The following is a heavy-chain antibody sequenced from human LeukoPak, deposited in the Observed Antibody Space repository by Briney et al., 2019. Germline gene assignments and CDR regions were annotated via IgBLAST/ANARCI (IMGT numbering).Heavy chain of an antibody. D-gene: IGHD5-18*01. CDR3: ARHDSFIPY. CDR1: GFTFSNYA. V-gene: IGHV3-23*01. CDR2: ISASGGST. J-gene: IGHJ4*02. Sequence: SGGSLRLSCAASGFTFSNYAMSWVRQAPGKGLEWVSAISASGGSTYYADSVKGRFTISRDNSKNTLYLQMNSLRADDTAVYFCARHDSFIPYWGQGTLVTVSS.